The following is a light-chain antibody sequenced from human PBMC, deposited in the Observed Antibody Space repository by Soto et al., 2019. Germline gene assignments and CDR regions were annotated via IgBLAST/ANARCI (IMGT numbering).Light chain of an antibody. CDR1: QSVSTY. CDR2: DAF. CDR3: QQYNDWPRT. V-gene: IGKV3-11*01. J-gene: IGKJ1*01. Sequence: LKQSVAALSLSPGDRATLSCRASQSVSTYLAWYQQQPGQAPRLLIYDAFNRATGIPARFSGSGSGTDFTLTISSLQSEDFAVYYCQQYNDWPRTFGQGT.